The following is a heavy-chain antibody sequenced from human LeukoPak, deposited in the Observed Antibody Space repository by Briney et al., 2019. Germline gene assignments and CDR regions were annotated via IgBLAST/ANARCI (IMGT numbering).Heavy chain of an antibody. V-gene: IGHV3-48*03. Sequence: GGSLRLSCAASGFTFSSYEMNWVRQAPGKGLEWVSYISSSGNTIYYANSVKGRFIISRDNAKSSLYLQMNSLRAEDTAIYYCARDPTTLATFALGYFDYWGQGTLVTVSS. CDR2: ISSSGNTI. D-gene: IGHD5-12*01. CDR3: ARDPTTLATFALGYFDY. CDR1: GFTFSSYE. J-gene: IGHJ4*02.